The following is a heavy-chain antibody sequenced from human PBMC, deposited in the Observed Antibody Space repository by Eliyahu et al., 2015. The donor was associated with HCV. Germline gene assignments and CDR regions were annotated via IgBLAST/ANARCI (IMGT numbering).Heavy chain of an antibody. D-gene: IGHD1-26*01. CDR1: GFTLTNYA. J-gene: IGHJ4*02. CDR3: ASPLSLTWPGGF. CDR2: IKADGSEK. V-gene: IGHV3-7*03. Sequence: EVQLVESGGGLVQPGGSLRLSCAASGFTLTNYAMHWVRQAPGKGLEWVAKIKADGSEKNYVDSVKGRFTISRDNAKNSLYLQMNSLRADDTAVYYCASPLSLTWPGGFWGQGTLVTVSS.